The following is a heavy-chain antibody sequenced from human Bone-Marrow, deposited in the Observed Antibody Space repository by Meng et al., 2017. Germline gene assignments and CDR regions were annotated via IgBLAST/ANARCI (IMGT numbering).Heavy chain of an antibody. CDR1: GGSISSSSYF. CDR3: ALWGSGSYYNPPGFDY. D-gene: IGHD3-10*01. CDR2: IYYSGST. Sequence: SETLSLTCTVSGGSISSSSYFWGWIRQPPGKGLEWLGSIYYSGSTYYNPSLKSRVTISVDTSKNQFSLKLSSVTAADTAVYYCALWGSGSYYNPPGFDYWGQGTLVTVSS. J-gene: IGHJ4*02. V-gene: IGHV4-39*07.